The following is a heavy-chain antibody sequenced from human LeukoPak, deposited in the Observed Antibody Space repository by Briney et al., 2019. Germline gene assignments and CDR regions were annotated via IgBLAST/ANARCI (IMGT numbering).Heavy chain of an antibody. Sequence: PGGSLRLSCAASGFTFSSYWMHWVRQAPGKGLGWVSRINSDGSSTSYADSVKGRFTISRDNAKNTLYLQMNSLRAEDTAVYYCARGQYSSSSPDYWGQGTLVTVSS. CDR3: ARGQYSSSSPDY. D-gene: IGHD6-6*01. J-gene: IGHJ4*02. CDR1: GFTFSSYW. V-gene: IGHV3-74*01. CDR2: INSDGSST.